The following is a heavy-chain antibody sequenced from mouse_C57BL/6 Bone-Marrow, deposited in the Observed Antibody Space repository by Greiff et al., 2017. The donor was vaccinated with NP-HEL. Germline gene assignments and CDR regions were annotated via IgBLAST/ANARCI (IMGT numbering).Heavy chain of an antibody. D-gene: IGHD3-2*02. V-gene: IGHV2-9-1*01. J-gene: IGHJ4*01. CDR1: GFSLTSYA. CDR2: IWTGGGT. Sequence: VKLMESGPGLVAPSQSLSITCTVSGFSLTSYAISWVRQPPGKGLEWLGVIWTGGGTNYNSALKSRLSISKDNSKSQVFLKMNSLQTDDTARYYCARNRPAQAPYAMDYWGQGTSVTVSS. CDR3: ARNRPAQAPYAMDY.